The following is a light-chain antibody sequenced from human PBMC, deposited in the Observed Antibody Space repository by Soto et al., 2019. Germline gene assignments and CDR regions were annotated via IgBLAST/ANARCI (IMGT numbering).Light chain of an antibody. CDR2: GTS. Sequence: EVVMRQSPATLSVSPGEGATLSCRASQGIGDTLAWYQHKPGQTPRLLIYGTSNRATGIPDRFSGSGSGTDFTLTISRLEPEDFAVYSCQQYGGSPLFTFGPGTKVDFK. CDR3: QQYGGSPLFT. CDR1: QGIGDT. J-gene: IGKJ3*01. V-gene: IGKV3-20*01.